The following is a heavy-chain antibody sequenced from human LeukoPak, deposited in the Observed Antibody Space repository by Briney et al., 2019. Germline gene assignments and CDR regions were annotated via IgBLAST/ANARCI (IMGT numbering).Heavy chain of an antibody. Sequence: GESLKISCKGSGYSFTSYWIGWVRQMPGKGLEWMGIIYPGDSDTRYSPSFQGQVTISADKSISTAYLQWSSLKASDTAMYYCARRGWIAAAGTNYDYMDVWGKGTTVTVSS. CDR3: ARRGWIAAAGTNYDYMDV. V-gene: IGHV5-51*01. D-gene: IGHD6-13*01. CDR1: GYSFTSYW. CDR2: IYPGDSDT. J-gene: IGHJ6*03.